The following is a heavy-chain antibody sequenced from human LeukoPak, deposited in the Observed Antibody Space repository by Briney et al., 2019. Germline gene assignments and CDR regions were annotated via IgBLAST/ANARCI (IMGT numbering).Heavy chain of an antibody. CDR1: GYTFTSYG. D-gene: IGHD3-9*01. V-gene: IGHV1-18*01. Sequence: ASVKVSCKASGYTFTSYGISWVQQAPGQGLEGMEWISAYNGNTNYAQKLQGRVTMTTDTSTSTAYMELRSLRSDDTAVYYCARDTYYDILTGYFDYYYGMDVWGQGTTVTVSS. CDR3: ARDTYYDILTGYFDYYYGMDV. J-gene: IGHJ6*02. CDR2: ISAYNGNT.